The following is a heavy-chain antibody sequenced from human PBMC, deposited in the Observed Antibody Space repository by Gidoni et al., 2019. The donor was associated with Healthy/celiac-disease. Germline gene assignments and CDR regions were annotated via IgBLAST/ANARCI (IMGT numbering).Heavy chain of an antibody. CDR3: ARGRGNQGLLTI. D-gene: IGHD3-3*01. CDR2: IYYSGST. CDR1: GGSISSYY. J-gene: IGHJ4*02. Sequence: QVQLQESGPGLVKPSETLSLTCTVSGGSISSYYWSWIRQPPGKGLEWIGYIYYSGSTNYNPSLKSRVTISVDTSKNQFSLKLSSVTAADTAVYYCARGRGNQGLLTIWGQGTLVTVSS. V-gene: IGHV4-59*01.